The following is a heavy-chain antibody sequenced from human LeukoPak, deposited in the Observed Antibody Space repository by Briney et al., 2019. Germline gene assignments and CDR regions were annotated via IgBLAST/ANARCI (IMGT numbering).Heavy chain of an antibody. CDR3: VRIYYGPDY. J-gene: IGHJ4*02. V-gene: IGHV3-23*01. Sequence: PGGSLRLSCAASGFTFSSYAMCWVRQAPGKGLEWVSGINGNGGSTYYTDSVKGRFTISRDNSKNTLYLHMTSLRAEDTAVYYCVRIYYGPDYWGQGTLVTVSS. CDR2: INGNGGST. CDR1: GFTFSSYA. D-gene: IGHD4-17*01.